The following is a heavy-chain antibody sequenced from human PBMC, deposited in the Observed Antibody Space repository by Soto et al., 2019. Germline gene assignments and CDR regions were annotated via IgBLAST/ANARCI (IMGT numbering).Heavy chain of an antibody. CDR1: GFTFSSYA. Sequence: EVQLLESGGGLVQPGGSLRLSCAASGFTFSSYAMSWVRQAPGKGLEWVSAISGSGGSTYYADSVKGRFTISRDNSKNTLYLQMNSLRAEDTAVYYWAKADQGDNWIHRGGAFDIWGQGTMVTVSS. V-gene: IGHV3-23*01. D-gene: IGHD1-20*01. J-gene: IGHJ3*02. CDR3: AKADQGDNWIHRGGAFDI. CDR2: ISGSGGST.